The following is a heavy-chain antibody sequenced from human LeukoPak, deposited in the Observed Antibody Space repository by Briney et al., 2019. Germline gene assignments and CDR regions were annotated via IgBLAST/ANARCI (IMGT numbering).Heavy chain of an antibody. Sequence: ASVKVSCKASGYTFTGYYMHWVRQAPGQGLEWMGWINPNSGGTNYAQKFQGRVTMTRDTSISTAYMELGRLKSDDTAVYYRARDYWGGQWLVHLNYWGQGTLVTVSS. D-gene: IGHD6-19*01. J-gene: IGHJ4*02. V-gene: IGHV1-2*02. CDR2: INPNSGGT. CDR1: GYTFTGYY. CDR3: ARDYWGGQWLVHLNY.